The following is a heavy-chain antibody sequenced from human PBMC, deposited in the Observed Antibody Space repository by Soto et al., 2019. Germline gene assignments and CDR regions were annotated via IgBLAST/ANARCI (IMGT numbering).Heavy chain of an antibody. J-gene: IGHJ4*02. V-gene: IGHV1-3*01. D-gene: IGHD6-19*01. CDR3: ASFRSIAVAGIRSY. CDR1: GYIFTDYY. Sequence: GASVKVSCKASGYIFTDYYMHWVRQAPGQELEWMGWINANNGNTKYAQKFQGRVTITRDTSASTAYMELSSLRSEDTAVYYCASFRSIAVAGIRSYWGQGTLVTVSS. CDR2: INANNGNT.